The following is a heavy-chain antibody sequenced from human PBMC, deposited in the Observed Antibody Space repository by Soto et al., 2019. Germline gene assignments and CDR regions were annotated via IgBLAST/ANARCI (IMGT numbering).Heavy chain of an antibody. V-gene: IGHV3-7*03. D-gene: IGHD3-16*02. J-gene: IGHJ4*02. CDR2: IQHDTSEA. CDR3: ARDGLLFSGPYRPSRFDY. CDR1: GFKFSDYW. Sequence: DVQLVESGGGWVQPGRSLRLSCAASGFKFSDYWMSWVRQAPGKGLVWVGNIQHDTSEADDADSVKGRFTITRDNIKNFLFLQMRDLSADDTASYYCARDGLLFSGPYRPSRFDYWGLGALFTVSS.